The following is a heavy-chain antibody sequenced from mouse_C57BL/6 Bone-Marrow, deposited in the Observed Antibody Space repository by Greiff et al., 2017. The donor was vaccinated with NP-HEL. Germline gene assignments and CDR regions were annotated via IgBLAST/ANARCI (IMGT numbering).Heavy chain of an antibody. CDR3: ARNWDYDYDRFAY. V-gene: IGHV2-2*01. CDR2: IWGGGST. Sequence: VKLMESGPGLVQPSQSLSITCTVSGFSLTSYGVHWVRQSPGKGLEWLGVIWGGGSTGYNADFISRRSISKDNSKSQVFFKMNSLQADDTARYYCARNWDYDYDRFAYWGQGTLVTVSA. CDR1: GFSLTSYG. J-gene: IGHJ3*01. D-gene: IGHD2-4*01.